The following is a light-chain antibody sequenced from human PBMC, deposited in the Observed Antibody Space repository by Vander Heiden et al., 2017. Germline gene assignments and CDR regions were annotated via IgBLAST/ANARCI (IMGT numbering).Light chain of an antibody. CDR3: SSYTSSSTLV. CDR1: SSDVGGYNY. Sequence: QSALTQPASLSGSPGQSITISCTGTSSDVGGYNYVSWYQQHPGKAPKLVIYDVSNRPSGVSNRFAGSKSGNTASLTISGLQAEDEADYYCSSYTSSSTLVFGTGTKVTVL. CDR2: DVS. J-gene: IGLJ1*01. V-gene: IGLV2-14*03.